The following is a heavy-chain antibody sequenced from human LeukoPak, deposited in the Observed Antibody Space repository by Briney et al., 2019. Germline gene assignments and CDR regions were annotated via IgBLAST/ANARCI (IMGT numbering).Heavy chain of an antibody. V-gene: IGHV1-69*13. D-gene: IGHD3-3*01. CDR3: ARDTRGYFDY. CDR2: IIPIFGTA. J-gene: IGHJ4*02. Sequence: GASVKVSCKASGGTFSSYAISWVRQAPGQGLEWMGGIIPIFGTANYAQKFQGRATITADESTSTAYMELSSLRSEDTAVYYCARDTRGYFDYWGQGTLVTVSS. CDR1: GGTFSSYA.